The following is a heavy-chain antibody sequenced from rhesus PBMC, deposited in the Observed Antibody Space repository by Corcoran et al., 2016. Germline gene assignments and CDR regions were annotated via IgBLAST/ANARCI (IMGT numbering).Heavy chain of an antibody. V-gene: IGHV4-93*02. CDR3: ARHVPGGGDYGPLYYFDY. CDR1: GGSISSSDW. J-gene: IGHJ4*01. D-gene: IGHD2-39*02. CDR2: IYGGGRSN. Sequence: QVQLQESGPAVVKPSETLSLTCAVSGGSISSSDWWSWIRQSPGKGLAWIGDIYGGGRSNKNNHSLKSRVTISKDASKNQLSLKLSSVTAADTAVYYCARHVPGGGDYGPLYYFDYWDQGVLVTVSS.